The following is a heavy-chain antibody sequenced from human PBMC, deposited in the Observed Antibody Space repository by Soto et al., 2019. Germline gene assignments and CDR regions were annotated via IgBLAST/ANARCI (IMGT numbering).Heavy chain of an antibody. CDR3: AKESIRTIFGAVISCWFDP. Sequence: QVQVVESGGGVVQPGRSLRLSCAASGFTFSSYGRHWVRQAPGKGLEWVATISYDAKNKYYADSVKGRFTDARDNSRNNLYLELNSLKPEDTAMYYCAKESIRTIFGAVISCWFDPWGPGTLVTVSS. V-gene: IGHV3-30*18. D-gene: IGHD3-3*01. CDR1: GFTFSSYG. CDR2: ISYDAKNK. J-gene: IGHJ5*02.